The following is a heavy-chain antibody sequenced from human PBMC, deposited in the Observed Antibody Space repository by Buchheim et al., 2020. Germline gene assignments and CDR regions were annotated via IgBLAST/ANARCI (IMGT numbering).Heavy chain of an antibody. CDR3: VRGVPFGGD. CDR2: IKEDGSEK. CDR1: GFTFSTHW. Sequence: EVHLVESGGGLVQPGGSLRLSCAASGFTFSTHWMHWGRQAPGKGLEWVANIKEDGSEKKYVGSVKGRFTISRDNAKNSLYLQMNNLRAEDTAVYYCVRGVPFGGDWDQGTL. D-gene: IGHD3-10*01. V-gene: IGHV3-7*01. J-gene: IGHJ4*02.